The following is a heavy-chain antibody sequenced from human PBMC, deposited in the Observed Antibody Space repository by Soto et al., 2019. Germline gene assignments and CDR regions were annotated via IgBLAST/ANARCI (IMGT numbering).Heavy chain of an antibody. V-gene: IGHV3-23*01. CDR1: GFTFSSYA. J-gene: IGHJ6*03. CDR3: AKGIAAAVIVTYDYYYMDL. CDR2: ISGSGGST. Sequence: GGSLRLSCAASGFTFSSYAMSWVRQAPGKGLEWVSAISGSGGSTYYADSVKGRFTISRDNSKNTLYLQMNSLRAEDTAVYYCAKGIAAAVIVTYDYYYMDLSGTAPPATDS. D-gene: IGHD6-13*01.